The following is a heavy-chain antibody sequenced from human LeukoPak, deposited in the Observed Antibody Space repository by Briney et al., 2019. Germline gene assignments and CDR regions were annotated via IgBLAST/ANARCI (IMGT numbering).Heavy chain of an antibody. CDR1: GGTFSSYA. Sequence: ASVKVSCKASGGTFSSYAISWVRQAPGQGLEWMGWINPNSGGTNYAQKFQGRVTMTRDTTISTAYMELSRLRSDDTAVYYCARASSLYYFDYWGQGTLVTVSS. V-gene: IGHV1-2*02. J-gene: IGHJ4*02. CDR2: INPNSGGT. CDR3: ARASSLYYFDY.